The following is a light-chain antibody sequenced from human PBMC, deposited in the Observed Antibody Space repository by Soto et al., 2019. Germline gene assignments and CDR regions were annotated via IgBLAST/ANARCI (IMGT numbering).Light chain of an antibody. J-gene: IGLJ2*01. Sequence: QSALAQRPSASGSPGQSVTISCTGTSSDVGAYNYVSWYQQHPGKAPKLIIYDVSQRPSGVPDRFSGSKSGNTASLTVSGLQAEDEAVYYCNSFAGSAHVVFGVGTKLTVL. CDR1: SSDVGAYNY. CDR3: NSFAGSAHVV. V-gene: IGLV2-8*01. CDR2: DVS.